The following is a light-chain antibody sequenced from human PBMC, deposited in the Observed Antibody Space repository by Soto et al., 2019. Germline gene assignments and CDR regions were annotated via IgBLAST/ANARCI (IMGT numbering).Light chain of an antibody. Sequence: QSVLAQPPAASGTPGQRVTISWSGSSSNIGSNYVYWYQQLPGTAPKLLIYGNYQRPSGVPDRFSGSKSGTSATLAISGLRSEDEADYFCAAWDDSLSGSFVFATGTKVTVL. CDR1: SSNIGSNY. J-gene: IGLJ1*01. CDR3: AAWDDSLSGSFV. V-gene: IGLV1-47*02. CDR2: GNY.